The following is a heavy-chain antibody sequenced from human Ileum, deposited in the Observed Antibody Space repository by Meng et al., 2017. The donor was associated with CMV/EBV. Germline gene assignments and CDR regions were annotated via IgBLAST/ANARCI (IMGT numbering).Heavy chain of an antibody. CDR1: GYNFIGYY. CDR2: INPDNGGT. Sequence: QVHLVQAGAGVKKPGASGRVSCKASGYNFIGYYMQWVRQAPGQGLEWMGWINPDNGGTNYAQKFQGRVTMTRDTSITTAYMELSRLRSDDTAIYYCAKYRYGLGFDYWGQGTLVTVSS. CDR3: AKYRYGLGFDY. V-gene: IGHV1-2*02. D-gene: IGHD5-18*01. J-gene: IGHJ4*02.